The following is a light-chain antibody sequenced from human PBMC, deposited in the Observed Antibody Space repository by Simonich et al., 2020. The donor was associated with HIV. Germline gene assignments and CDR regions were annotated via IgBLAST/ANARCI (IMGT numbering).Light chain of an antibody. CDR2: TES. J-gene: IGLJ2*01. Sequence: YELTQPPSVSVSPGQTARSTCSGDALQKQYAYWYQQKPGQAPVLVIYTESERPSGIPERFSGSSSGTTVTLTISGVQAEDEADYYCQSADSSGSYVVFGGGTKLTVL. V-gene: IGLV3-25*03. CDR3: QSADSSGSYVV. CDR1: ALQKQY.